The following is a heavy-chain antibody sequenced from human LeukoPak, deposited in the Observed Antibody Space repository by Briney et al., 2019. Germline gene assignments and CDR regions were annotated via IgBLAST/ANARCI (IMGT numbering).Heavy chain of an antibody. D-gene: IGHD3-10*01. CDR2: ISNDGGIT. Sequence: PGGSLRLSCAASGFTFSSYAMKWVRQAPGKGLEYVSGISNDGGITHHANAVKGRFTVSRDNSKNTLYLQMGNLRAEDMAVYYCATEGSDIWGQGTMVTVSS. CDR3: ATEGSDI. V-gene: IGHV3-64*01. J-gene: IGHJ3*02. CDR1: GFTFSSYA.